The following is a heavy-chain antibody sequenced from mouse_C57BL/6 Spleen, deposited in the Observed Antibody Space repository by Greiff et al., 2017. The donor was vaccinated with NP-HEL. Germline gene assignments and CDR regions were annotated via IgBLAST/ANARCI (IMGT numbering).Heavy chain of an antibody. J-gene: IGHJ3*01. V-gene: IGHV1-53*01. Sequence: VKLQQPGTELVKPGASVKLSCKASGYTFTSYWMHWVKQRPGQGLEWIGNINPSNGGTNYNEKFKSKATLTVDKSSSTAYMQLSSLTSEDSAVYYCARSRGYDYDPWFAYWGQGTLVTVSA. CDR1: GYTFTSYW. D-gene: IGHD2-4*01. CDR3: ARSRGYDYDPWFAY. CDR2: INPSNGGT.